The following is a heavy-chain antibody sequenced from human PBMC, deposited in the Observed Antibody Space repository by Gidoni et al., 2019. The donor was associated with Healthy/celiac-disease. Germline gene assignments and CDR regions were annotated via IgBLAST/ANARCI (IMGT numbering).Heavy chain of an antibody. V-gene: IGHV1-69*01. CDR1: GGTFSSYA. CDR2: IIPVFGTA. D-gene: IGHD3-3*01. Sequence: QVQLVQSGAEVKKSGSSVKVSCTASGGTFSSYALSWVRQAPGQGLEWMGGIIPVFGTANYAQKFQGRVTITADESTSTAYMELSSLRSEDTAVYYCARAQPFPYTIFDPDSLYYYYGMDVWGQGTTVTVSS. CDR3: ARAQPFPYTIFDPDSLYYYYGMDV. J-gene: IGHJ6*02.